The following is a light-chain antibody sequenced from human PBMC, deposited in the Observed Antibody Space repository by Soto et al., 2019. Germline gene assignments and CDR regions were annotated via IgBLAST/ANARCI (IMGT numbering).Light chain of an antibody. Sequence: EIVLTQSPGTLSLSPGERATLSCRASQRVSSSYLGWYQQKPGQAPRPLIYGASSRAIGIPDRFSGSGSGTDFTLTISRLEPEDFAVYYCQQYGSSPWTFGQGTKVEIK. V-gene: IGKV3-20*01. CDR3: QQYGSSPWT. CDR1: QRVSSSY. CDR2: GAS. J-gene: IGKJ1*01.